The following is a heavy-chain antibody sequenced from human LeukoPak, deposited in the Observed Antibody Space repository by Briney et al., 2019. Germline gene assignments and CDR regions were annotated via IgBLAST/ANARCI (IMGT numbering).Heavy chain of an antibody. CDR2: IYYSGST. V-gene: IGHV4-31*03. Sequence: SETLSLTCTVSGGSISSGGYYWSWIRQHPGKGLEWIGYIYYSGSTYYNPSLKSRVTISVDTSKNQFSLKLSSVTAADTAVYYCARDRQDGGMVIPTGYWGQGTLVTVSS. D-gene: IGHD3-3*01. J-gene: IGHJ4*02. CDR3: ARDRQDGGMVIPTGY. CDR1: GGSISSGGYY.